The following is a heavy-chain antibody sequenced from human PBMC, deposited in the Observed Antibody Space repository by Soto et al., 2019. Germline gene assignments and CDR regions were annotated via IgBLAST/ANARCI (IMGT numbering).Heavy chain of an antibody. J-gene: IGHJ6*02. Sequence: QVQLVQSGAEVKQPGSSVKVSCKASGGTFSSYAISWVRQAPGQGLEWMGGIIPIFGTANYAQKFQGRVTITADESTSTAYMELSSLRSEDTAVYYCARGYGDYGGNYYYGMDVWGQGTTVTVSS. CDR1: GGTFSSYA. V-gene: IGHV1-69*01. CDR3: ARGYGDYGGNYYYGMDV. CDR2: IIPIFGTA. D-gene: IGHD4-17*01.